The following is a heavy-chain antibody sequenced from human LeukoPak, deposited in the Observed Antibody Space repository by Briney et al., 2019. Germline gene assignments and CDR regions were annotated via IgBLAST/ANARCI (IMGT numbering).Heavy chain of an antibody. D-gene: IGHD6-19*01. J-gene: IGHJ4*02. V-gene: IGHV1-3*01. CDR3: ARGRQWLVLDY. Sequence: KFQGRVTITRDTSASTAYMELGSLRSEDTAVYYCARGRQWLVLDYWGQGTLVTVSS.